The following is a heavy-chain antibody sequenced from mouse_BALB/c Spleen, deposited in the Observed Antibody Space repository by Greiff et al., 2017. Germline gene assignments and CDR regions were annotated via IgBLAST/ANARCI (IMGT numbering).Heavy chain of an antibody. J-gene: IGHJ3*01. CDR1: GYTFTNYW. D-gene: IGHD1-1*01. V-gene: IGHV1-63*02. Sequence: QVQLQQSGAELVRPGTSVKISCKASGYTFTNYWLGWVKQRPGHGLEWIGDIYPGGGYTNYNEKFKGKATLTADTSSSTAYMQLSSLTSEDSAVYFCARGGHGSSGFAYWGQGTLVTVSA. CDR3: ARGGHGSSGFAY. CDR2: IYPGGGYT.